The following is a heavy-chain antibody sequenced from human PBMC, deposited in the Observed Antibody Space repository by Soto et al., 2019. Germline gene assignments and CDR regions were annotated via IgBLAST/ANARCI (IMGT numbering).Heavy chain of an antibody. D-gene: IGHD1-1*01. CDR1: GYTFTSYG. CDR3: ARDQETTTPSNWFDP. V-gene: IGHV1-18*01. J-gene: IGHJ5*02. CDR2: ISAYNGNT. Sequence: QVQLVQSGAEVKKPGASVKVSCKASGYTFTSYGISWVRQAPGQGLEWMGWISAYNGNTNYAQKLQGRVTMTTDPSTSTAYMELRSLRSDDTAVYYCARDQETTTPSNWFDPWGQGTLVTVSS.